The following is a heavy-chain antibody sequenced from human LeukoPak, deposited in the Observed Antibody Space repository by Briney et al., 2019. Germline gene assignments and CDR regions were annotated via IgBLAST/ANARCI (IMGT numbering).Heavy chain of an antibody. CDR3: TKGHYYGSGSYWV. J-gene: IGHJ4*02. D-gene: IGHD3-10*01. CDR1: GFTFSYHG. CDR2: IRNDGNDK. Sequence: PGGSLRLSCAASGFTFSYHGMHWVRQAPGKGLEWVSFIRNDGNDKYYADSVKGRLTISRDNSKNTLYLQMNGLRADDTAVYYCTKGHYYGSGSYWVWGQGTLVTVSS. V-gene: IGHV3-30*02.